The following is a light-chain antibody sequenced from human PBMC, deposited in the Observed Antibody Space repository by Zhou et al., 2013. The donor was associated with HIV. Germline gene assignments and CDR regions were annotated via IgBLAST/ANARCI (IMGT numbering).Light chain of an antibody. CDR1: SSDVGAYNY. CDR3: SSYTNNNLDV. V-gene: IGLV2-11*01. CDR2: DVT. J-gene: IGLJ1*01. Sequence: QSALTQPRSVSGSPRQSVTISCTGTSSDVGAYNYVSWYQQHPGKSPKLMIYDVTKRPSGVSTRFSGSKSGSTASLVISGLQAEDEADYYCSSYTNNNLDVFGTGTQVTVL.